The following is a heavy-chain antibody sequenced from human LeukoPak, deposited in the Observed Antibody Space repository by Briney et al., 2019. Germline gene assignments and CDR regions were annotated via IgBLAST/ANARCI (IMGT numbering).Heavy chain of an antibody. CDR2: IYYSGST. J-gene: IGHJ4*02. CDR3: ASGRDGYNRN. D-gene: IGHD5-12*01. V-gene: IGHV4-61*08. Sequence: SSQTLSLTCAVSGGSISSGGYSWSWIRQPPGKGLEWIGYIYYSGSTNYNPSLKSRVTISVDTSKNQFSLKLSSVTAADTAVYYCASGRDGYNRNWGQGTLVTVSS. CDR1: GGSISSGGYS.